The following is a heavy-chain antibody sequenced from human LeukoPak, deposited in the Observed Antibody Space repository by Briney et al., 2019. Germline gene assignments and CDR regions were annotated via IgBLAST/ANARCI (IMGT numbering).Heavy chain of an antibody. CDR1: GYSISSGYY. Sequence: PSETLSPTRSFSGYSISSGYYWGCIRQAPGKGREGIGNLYHSGSTYYNPSLKSRVTISVHTSKNQFPLKLSSVTAADTAVYYCARDHGGRFPYNWFDPWGQGTLVTVSS. V-gene: IGHV4-38-2*02. D-gene: IGHD3-3*01. CDR3: ARDHGGRFPYNWFDP. J-gene: IGHJ5*02. CDR2: LYHSGST.